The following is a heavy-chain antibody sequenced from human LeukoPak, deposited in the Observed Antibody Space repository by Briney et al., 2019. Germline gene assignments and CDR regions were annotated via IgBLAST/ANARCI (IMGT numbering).Heavy chain of an antibody. CDR2: IYYSGST. V-gene: IGHV4-39*07. Sequence: SETLSLTCTVSGGSISSSNYYWGWIRQPPGKGLEWIGSIYYSGSTYYNPSLKSRVIVSLDTSKNQFSLKLTSVTAADTAVYYCARDTGQYAPGTPGFTRFDPWGQGTLVTVSS. D-gene: IGHD3-10*01. J-gene: IGHJ5*02. CDR3: ARDTGQYAPGTPGFTRFDP. CDR1: GGSISSSNYY.